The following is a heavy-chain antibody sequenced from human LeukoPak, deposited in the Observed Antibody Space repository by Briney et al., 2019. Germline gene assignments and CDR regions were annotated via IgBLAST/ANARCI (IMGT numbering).Heavy chain of an antibody. D-gene: IGHD2-2*02. J-gene: IGHJ4*02. CDR3: ARGCSSTSCYNFQGYFDY. CDR1: GYTFTSYG. CDR2: ISAYNGNT. Sequence: GASVKVSCKASGYTFTSYGISWARQAPGQGLEWMGWISAYNGNTNYAQNLQGRLTMTTDTSTSKAYMELRSLRTDDTAVYYCARGCSSTSCYNFQGYFDYWGQGTLVTVSS. V-gene: IGHV1-18*01.